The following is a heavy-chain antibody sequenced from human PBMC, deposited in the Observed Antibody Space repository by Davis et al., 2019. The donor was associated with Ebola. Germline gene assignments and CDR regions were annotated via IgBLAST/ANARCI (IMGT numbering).Heavy chain of an antibody. CDR2: VNSDGITT. CDR1: GFTFSSYW. Sequence: GESLKISCAASGFTFSSYWMHWVRQVPGKGLVWVSRVNSDGITTTYADSVKGRFTISRDNAKNMLYLEMNSLTVDDTAVYYCARGGGDTVTVPDATLYYFYAMDVWGQGTTVTVSS. J-gene: IGHJ6*02. V-gene: IGHV3-74*01. D-gene: IGHD2-2*01. CDR3: ARGGGDTVTVPDATLYYFYAMDV.